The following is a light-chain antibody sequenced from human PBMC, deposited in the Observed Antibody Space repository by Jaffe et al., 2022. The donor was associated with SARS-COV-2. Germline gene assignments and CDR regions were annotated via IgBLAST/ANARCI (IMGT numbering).Light chain of an antibody. CDR3: AAWDNSLNGYV. Sequence: QSVLTQPPSASGTPGLRVTISCSGSSSNIGTNTVNWFQQVPGTAPKLLIYTDSQRPAGVPDRFSGSKSGSSASLAISGLQSEDEADYYCAAWDNSLNGYVFGTGTKVTVL. CDR2: TDS. J-gene: IGLJ1*01. CDR1: SSNIGTNT. V-gene: IGLV1-44*01.